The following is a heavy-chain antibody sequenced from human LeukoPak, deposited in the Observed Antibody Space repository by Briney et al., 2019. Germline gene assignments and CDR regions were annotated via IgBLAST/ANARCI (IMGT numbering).Heavy chain of an antibody. CDR1: GYTFTSYG. D-gene: IGHD2-2*01. CDR3: ARDVDNPKNSCTSTTCIDV. V-gene: IGHV1-18*01. Sequence: ASVKVSCKASGYTFTSYGISWVRQAPGQGLERRGWICAYKGNTNYAQKLRGRVTMTTDTSTSTGYMKLRSLRSADTAVYYCARDVDNPKNSCTSTTCIDVWGQRTTVTVSS. J-gene: IGHJ6*02. CDR2: ICAYKGNT.